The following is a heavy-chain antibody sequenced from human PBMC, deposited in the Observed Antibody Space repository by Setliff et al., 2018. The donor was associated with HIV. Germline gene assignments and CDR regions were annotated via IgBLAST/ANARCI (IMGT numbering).Heavy chain of an antibody. CDR1: GGSISSHY. D-gene: IGHD3-3*01. Sequence: PSETLSLTCTVSGGSISSHYWSWIRLPPGKGLEWIGTIYYNGNTNYNPSLKSRVTILVDTSKNLFSLKLSSVTPADTAVYYCARGIDNFWCGYVRWGQGTLVTVSS. CDR2: IYYNGNT. V-gene: IGHV4-59*11. J-gene: IGHJ4*02. CDR3: ARGIDNFWCGYVR.